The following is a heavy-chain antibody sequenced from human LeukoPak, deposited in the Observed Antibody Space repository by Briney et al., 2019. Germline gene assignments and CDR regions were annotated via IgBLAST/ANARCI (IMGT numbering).Heavy chain of an antibody. V-gene: IGHV4-59*01. CDR1: GGSISSYH. CDR3: ARDSAGSNYYGMDV. J-gene: IGHJ6*02. D-gene: IGHD1/OR15-1a*01. CDR2: IYYSGST. Sequence: SSETLSLTCTVSGGSISSYHWSWIRQPPGKGLEWIGYIYYSGSTNYNPSLKSRVTISVDTSKNQFSLKLSSVTAADTAVYYCARDSAGSNYYGMDVWGQGTTVTVSS.